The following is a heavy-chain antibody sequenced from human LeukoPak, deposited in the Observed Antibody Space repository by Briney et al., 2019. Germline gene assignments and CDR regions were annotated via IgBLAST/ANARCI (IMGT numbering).Heavy chain of an antibody. Sequence: GGSLRLSCAASGFTLSSYWMSWVRQAPGKGLGWVANIKQDGSEKYYVDSVKGRFTISRDNAKNSLYLQMNSLRAGDTAVYYCARDRALRRQLLEYYYYGMDVWGQGTTVTVSS. CDR3: ARDRALRRQLLEYYYYGMDV. CDR2: IKQDGSEK. J-gene: IGHJ6*02. V-gene: IGHV3-7*05. CDR1: GFTLSSYW. D-gene: IGHD4-11*01.